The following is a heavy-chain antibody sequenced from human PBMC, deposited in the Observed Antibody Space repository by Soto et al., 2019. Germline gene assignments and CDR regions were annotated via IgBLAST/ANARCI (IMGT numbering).Heavy chain of an antibody. D-gene: IGHD6-13*01. CDR1: GFTFSNYW. CDR3: ARDRYSSRLYHF. J-gene: IGHJ3*01. CDR2: IKSDGSDK. V-gene: IGHV3-7*03. Sequence: PGGSLRLSCAASGFTFSNYWMSWVRQAPGMGLEWVANIKSDGSDKYYVDSVKGRFTISRDNTKNSLSLQMDSLRAEDTAVYYCARDRYSSRLYHFWGQGRMVTVS.